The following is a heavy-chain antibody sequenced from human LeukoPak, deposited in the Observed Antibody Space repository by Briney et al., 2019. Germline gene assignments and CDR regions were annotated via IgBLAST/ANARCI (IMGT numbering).Heavy chain of an antibody. CDR3: ARGEMATSWFDP. D-gene: IGHD5-24*01. CDR2: IIPIFGTA. V-gene: IGHV1-69*05. J-gene: IGHJ5*02. Sequence: GASVKVSCKASGGTFSSYAISWVRQAPGQGLEWMGGIIPIFGTANYAQKFQGRVTITTDEFTSTAYMELSSLRSEDTAVYYCARGEMATSWFDPWGQGTLVTVSS. CDR1: GGTFSSYA.